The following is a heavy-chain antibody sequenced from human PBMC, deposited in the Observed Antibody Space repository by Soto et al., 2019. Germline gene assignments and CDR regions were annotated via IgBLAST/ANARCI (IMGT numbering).Heavy chain of an antibody. CDR1: GYTFTSYD. J-gene: IGHJ5*02. V-gene: IGHV1-8*01. Sequence: QVQLVQSGAEVKKPGASVKVSCKASGYTFTSYDINWVRQATGQGLEYLGWMNPNSVNTGYVQKFHGRGTRTRNTSISTAYMELSSLRSEYTAVYYCARGVKYADYSRWLDPWGQGTLVTVSS. D-gene: IGHD4-17*01. CDR2: MNPNSVNT. CDR3: ARGVKYADYSRWLDP.